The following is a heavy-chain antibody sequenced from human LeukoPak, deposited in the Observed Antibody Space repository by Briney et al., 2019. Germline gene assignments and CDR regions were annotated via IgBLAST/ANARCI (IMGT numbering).Heavy chain of an antibody. CDR1: GFTVSSNY. V-gene: IGHV3-53*01. Sequence: GGSLRLSCAASGFTVSSNYMSWVRQAPGKGLEWVSVIYSGGSTYYADSVKGRFTISRDNSKNTLYLQMNSLRAEDTAVYYCAREPRDGSGSYFPPYYYGMDVWGQGTTVTVSS. J-gene: IGHJ6*02. CDR2: IYSGGST. CDR3: AREPRDGSGSYFPPYYYGMDV. D-gene: IGHD3-10*01.